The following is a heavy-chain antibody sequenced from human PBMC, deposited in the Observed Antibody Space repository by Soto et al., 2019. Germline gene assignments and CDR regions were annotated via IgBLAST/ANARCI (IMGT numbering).Heavy chain of an antibody. V-gene: IGHV3-7*01. Sequence: GGSLRLSCAASGFTFSSYGMSWVRQAPGKGLEWVANIKQDGSEKYYVDSVKGRFTISRDNAKNSLYLQMNSLRAEDTAVYYCARECDSSSWYDYWGQGTLVTVSS. CDR3: ARECDSSSWYDY. J-gene: IGHJ5*01. D-gene: IGHD6-13*01. CDR2: IKQDGSEK. CDR1: GFTFSSYG.